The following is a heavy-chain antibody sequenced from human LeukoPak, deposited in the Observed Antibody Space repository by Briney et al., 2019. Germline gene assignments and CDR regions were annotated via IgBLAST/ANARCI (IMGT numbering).Heavy chain of an antibody. V-gene: IGHV3-11*01. Sequence: GGSLRLSCAASGFTFSDYYMSWIRQAPGKGLECVSYISSRGSTIFYADSVKGRFTISRDNANNSLYLQMNSLRAEDTALYYCARKTDGYGGDRYWYFELWGRGTQVTVSS. CDR2: ISSRGSTI. D-gene: IGHD4-23*01. CDR3: ARKTDGYGGDRYWYFEL. CDR1: GFTFSDYY. J-gene: IGHJ2*01.